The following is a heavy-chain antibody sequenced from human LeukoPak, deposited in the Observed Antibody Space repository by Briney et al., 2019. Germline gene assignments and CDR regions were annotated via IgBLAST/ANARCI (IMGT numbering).Heavy chain of an antibody. J-gene: IGHJ4*02. CDR1: GYTFTGYY. V-gene: IGHV1-2*02. CDR2: INPNSGGT. CDR3: ARDRITMVRGVFDY. D-gene: IGHD3-10*01. Sequence: ASVKVSCKASGYTFTGYYMHWVRQAPGQGLEWMGWINPNSGGTNYAQKFQGRVTMTRDTSISTAYMELSRLRSDDTAVYYCARDRITMVRGVFDYWGQGTLVTVSS.